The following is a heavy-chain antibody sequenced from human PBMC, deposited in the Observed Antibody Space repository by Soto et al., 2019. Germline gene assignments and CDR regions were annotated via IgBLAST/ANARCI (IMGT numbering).Heavy chain of an antibody. V-gene: IGHV3-74*01. CDR1: GFTFSSYW. CDR2: INSDGRST. CDR3: TRVSPDCSDGSCYPLN. J-gene: IGHJ4*02. D-gene: IGHD2-15*01. Sequence: PGGSLRLSCAASGFTFSSYWMHWVRQAPVKVLVWVSRINSDGRSTSYADSVKGRFTISRDTAKNTLYLQMTSLTAEDTGVYYCTRVSPDCSDGSCYPLNWGQGTLVTVSS.